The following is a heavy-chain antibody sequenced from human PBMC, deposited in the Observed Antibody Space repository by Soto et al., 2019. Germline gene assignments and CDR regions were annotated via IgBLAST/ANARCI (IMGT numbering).Heavy chain of an antibody. V-gene: IGHV1-46*03. CDR1: GYTFTSYY. J-gene: IGHJ4*02. CDR2: INPSGGST. Sequence: GASVKVSCKASGYTFTSYYMHWVRQAPGQGLEWMGIINPSGGSTSYAQKFQGRVTMTMDTSTSTVYMELSSLRSEDTAVYYCAGDSLMVRGVPYRGPFDYWGQGTLVTVSS. D-gene: IGHD3-10*01. CDR3: AGDSLMVRGVPYRGPFDY.